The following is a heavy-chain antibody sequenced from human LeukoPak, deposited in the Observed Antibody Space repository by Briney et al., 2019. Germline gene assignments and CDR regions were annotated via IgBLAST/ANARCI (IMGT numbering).Heavy chain of an antibody. CDR1: GYSISSGYY. D-gene: IGHD2-2*01. Sequence: SETLSLTCTVSGYSISSGYYWGWIRQPPGKGLEWIGSIYHSGSTYYNPSLKSRVTISVDTSKNQFSLKLSSVTAADTAVYYCARDRRRDISNHHHNMPSELIDYWGQGTLVTVSS. V-gene: IGHV4-38-2*02. CDR2: IYHSGST. CDR3: ARDRRRDISNHHHNMPSELIDY. J-gene: IGHJ4*02.